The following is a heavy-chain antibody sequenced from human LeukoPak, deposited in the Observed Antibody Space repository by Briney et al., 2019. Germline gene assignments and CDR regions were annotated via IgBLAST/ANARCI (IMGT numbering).Heavy chain of an antibody. J-gene: IGHJ4*02. D-gene: IGHD3-10*01. Sequence: PGTISLTCAVAEGPIGSSNWWRWVRQPPGKGLEWMGEICHSGSTNYNPSLKSRVTISVDKSKNQFSLKLSSVTAADTAVYYCASGRVWFGEPYYFDYWGQGTLVTVSS. V-gene: IGHV4-4*03. CDR3: ASGRVWFGEPYYFDY. CDR2: ICHSGST. CDR1: EGPIGSSNW.